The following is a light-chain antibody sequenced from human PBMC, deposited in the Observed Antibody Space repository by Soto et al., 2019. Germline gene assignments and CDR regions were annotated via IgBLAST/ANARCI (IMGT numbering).Light chain of an antibody. V-gene: IGKV3-20*01. CDR2: DAS. J-gene: IGKJ1*01. CDR3: PQYGSSPA. CDR1: QSVSYY. Sequence: ETVLSQSTGTLSLSQGERATLSCRARQSVSYYLAWYQPKPGQAPRLLIYDASTRATGIPDRFRGTGSGTDFSLPIRSLVSRVCAVYYCPQYGSSPAFGQGTKVDIK.